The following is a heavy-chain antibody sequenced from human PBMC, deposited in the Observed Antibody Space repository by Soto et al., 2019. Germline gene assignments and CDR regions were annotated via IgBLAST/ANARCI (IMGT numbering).Heavy chain of an antibody. CDR1: GLTLSSNA. V-gene: IGHV3-64D*06. CDR2: ISSNGDST. CDR3: AKDESWCSGGSCYENPPMDV. D-gene: IGHD2-15*01. J-gene: IGHJ6*02. Sequence: GGSLRISCSAYGLTLSSNAMPRVRQAPKKKKEKVSAISSNGDSTYYAEYVKGRFTISRNNSKKTLYQQKSSLRADDTAVYYCAKDESWCSGGSCYENPPMDVWGQGT.